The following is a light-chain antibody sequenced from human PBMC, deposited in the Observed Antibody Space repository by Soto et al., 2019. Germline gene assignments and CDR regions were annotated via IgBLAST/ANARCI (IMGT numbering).Light chain of an antibody. J-gene: IGKJ5*01. CDR2: AAS. Sequence: DIQMTQSPSSVSAAVGERVTITCRASQVMSSWLAWYQQKPGKAPKLLIFAASTLQSGVPSRFSGSGSRTDYSLTITSVQPEDIGTYYCQQIDTLPSTFGQGTRLEIK. CDR3: QQIDTLPST. CDR1: QVMSSW. V-gene: IGKV1D-12*01.